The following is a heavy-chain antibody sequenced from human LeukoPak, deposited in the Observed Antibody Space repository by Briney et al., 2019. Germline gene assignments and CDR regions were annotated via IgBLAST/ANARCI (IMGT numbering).Heavy chain of an antibody. V-gene: IGHV1-2*02. J-gene: IGHJ4*02. CDR2: INPNSGGT. CDR1: GYTFTGYY. Sequence: ASVKVSCKASGYTFTGYYIHWVRQAPGQGLEWMGWINPNSGGTYSAQSFQGRVTVTRDTSISTAYMELNRLTSDDTAVYYCARANTGYDYDYWGQGTLVTVSS. CDR3: ARANTGYDYDY. D-gene: IGHD5-12*01.